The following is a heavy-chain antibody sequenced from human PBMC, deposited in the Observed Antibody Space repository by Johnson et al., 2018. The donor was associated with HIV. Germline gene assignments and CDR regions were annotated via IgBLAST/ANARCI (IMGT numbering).Heavy chain of an antibody. J-gene: IGHJ3*02. CDR1: GFTFSDHW. V-gene: IGHV3-7*05. CDR3: ARMGGRSRWAFDI. CDR2: IKQDGSEK. D-gene: IGHD3-16*01. Sequence: VQLVESGGGLVQPGGSLRLSCGASGFTFSDHWMSWVRQAPGKGLEWVANIKQDGSEKYYVDSVKGRFTISRDNAKNSLYLQMNSLRAEDTAVYYCARMGGRSRWAFDIWGQGTMVTVSS.